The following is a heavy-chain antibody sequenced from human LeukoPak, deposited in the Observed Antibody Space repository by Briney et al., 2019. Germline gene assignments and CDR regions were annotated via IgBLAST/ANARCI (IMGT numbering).Heavy chain of an antibody. CDR1: GFTFSSYE. CDR3: ARVRGYSSCWGYYYYYMDV. D-gene: IGHD6-19*01. CDR2: ISSSGSTI. Sequence: RGSLRLSCAASGFTFSSYEMNWVRQAPGKGLEWVSYISSSGSTIYYADSVKGRFTISRDNAKNSLYLQMNSLKTEDTAVYYCARVRGYSSCWGYYYYYMDVWGKGTTVTISS. V-gene: IGHV3-48*03. J-gene: IGHJ6*03.